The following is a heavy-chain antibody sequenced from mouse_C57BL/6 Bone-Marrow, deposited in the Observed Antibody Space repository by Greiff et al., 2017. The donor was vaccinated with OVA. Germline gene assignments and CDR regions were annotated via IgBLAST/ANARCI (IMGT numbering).Heavy chain of an antibody. Sequence: VQLQQPGAELVKPGASVKLSCKASGYTFTSYWMHWVKQRPGQGLEWIGMIHPNSGSTNYNEKFKSKATLTVDKSSSTAYMQLSSLTSEDSAVYYCARRLGYYAMDYWGQGTSVTVSS. J-gene: IGHJ4*01. D-gene: IGHD3-1*01. CDR3: ARRLGYYAMDY. CDR2: IHPNSGST. V-gene: IGHV1-64*01. CDR1: GYTFTSYW.